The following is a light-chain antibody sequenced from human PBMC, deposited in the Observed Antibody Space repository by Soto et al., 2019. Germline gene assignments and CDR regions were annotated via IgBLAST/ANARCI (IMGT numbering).Light chain of an antibody. Sequence: QSVLTQPPSASESPGQSVTISCTGTSSDVGGYNYVSWYQHHPGKAPKLMIYEVTKRPSGVPDCFSGSKSGNTASLTVSGLQAEDEADYYCSSYAGSNTYVFGTGTKVTVL. J-gene: IGLJ1*01. CDR3: SSYAGSNTYV. CDR2: EVT. CDR1: SSDVGGYNY. V-gene: IGLV2-8*01.